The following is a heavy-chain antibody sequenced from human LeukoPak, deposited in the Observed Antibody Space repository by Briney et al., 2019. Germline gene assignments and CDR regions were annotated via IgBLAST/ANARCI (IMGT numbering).Heavy chain of an antibody. CDR3: ASGSSSSSAFDI. Sequence: SGGSLRLSCAASGFTFSDYYMSWIRQAPGKGLEWVSYISSSGSTIYYADSVKGRFTISRDDAKNSLYLQMNSLRAEDTAVYYCASGSSSSSAFDIWGQGTMVTVSS. CDR1: GFTFSDYY. D-gene: IGHD6-6*01. V-gene: IGHV3-11*01. J-gene: IGHJ3*02. CDR2: ISSSGSTI.